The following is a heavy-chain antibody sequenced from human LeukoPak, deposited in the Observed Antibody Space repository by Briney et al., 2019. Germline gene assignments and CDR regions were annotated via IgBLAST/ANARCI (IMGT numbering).Heavy chain of an antibody. V-gene: IGHV3-23*01. CDR3: AKPLYYYGSGSYNTDY. CDR2: ISNGDDST. D-gene: IGHD3-10*01. Sequence: GGSLRLSCAASGFTFSSYAMSWVRQAPGKGLEWVSTISNGDDSTYYADSVKGRFTISRDNSKNTLYLQMNSLRAEDTAVYYCAKPLYYYGSGSYNTDYWGQGTLVTVSS. CDR1: GFTFSSYA. J-gene: IGHJ4*02.